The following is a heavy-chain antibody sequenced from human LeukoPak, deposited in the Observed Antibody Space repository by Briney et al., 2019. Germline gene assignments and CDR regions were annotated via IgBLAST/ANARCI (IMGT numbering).Heavy chain of an antibody. CDR3: ASALGGWYRVGFDP. D-gene: IGHD6-19*01. CDR2: ISSSSSYI. J-gene: IGHJ5*02. CDR1: GFTFSSYS. V-gene: IGHV3-21*01. Sequence: KPGGSLRLSCAASGFTFSSYSMNWVRQAPGKGLEWVSSISSSSSYIYYADSVKGRFTISRDNAKNSLYLQMNSLRAEDTAVYYCASALGGWYRVGFDPWGQGTLVTVSS.